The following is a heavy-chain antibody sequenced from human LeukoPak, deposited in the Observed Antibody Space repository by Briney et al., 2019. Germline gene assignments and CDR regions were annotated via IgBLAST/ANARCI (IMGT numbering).Heavy chain of an antibody. Sequence: GRSLRLSCAASGFTFSSYAMHWVRQAPGKGLEWVAVISYDGSNKYYADSVKGRFTISRDNSKNTLYLQMNSLRAEDTAVYYCAKDPLDYWGQGTLVTVSS. CDR2: ISYDGSNK. CDR1: GFTFSSYA. J-gene: IGHJ4*02. V-gene: IGHV3-30*04. CDR3: AKDPLDY.